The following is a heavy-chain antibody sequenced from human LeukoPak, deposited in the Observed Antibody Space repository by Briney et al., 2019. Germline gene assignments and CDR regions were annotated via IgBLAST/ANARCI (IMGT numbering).Heavy chain of an antibody. J-gene: IGHJ4*02. D-gene: IGHD4-11*01. CDR2: IYHSGST. V-gene: IGHV4-30-2*01. Sequence: SETLSLTCAVSGGSISSGGYSWSWIRQPPGKGLEWIGYIYHSGSTYYNPSLKSRVTISVDRSKNQFSLKLSSVTAADTAVYYCARYQDYRYYFDYWGQGTLVTVSS. CDR1: GGSISSGGYS. CDR3: ARYQDYRYYFDY.